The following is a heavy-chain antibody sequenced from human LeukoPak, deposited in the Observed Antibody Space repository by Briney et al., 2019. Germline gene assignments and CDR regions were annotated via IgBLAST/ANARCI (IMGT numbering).Heavy chain of an antibody. Sequence: SETLSLTCTVSGAPISSYYWSWIRQPPGKGREWIGYIYYSGSTNYNPSLYNPSLKSRVTISVDTSKNQFSLKLSSVTAADTAVYYCASGPYPAAGTDQQFDYWGRGTLVTVSS. J-gene: IGHJ4*02. D-gene: IGHD6-13*01. CDR3: ASGPYPAAGTDQQFDY. V-gene: IGHV4-59*01. CDR1: GAPISSYY. CDR2: IYYSGST.